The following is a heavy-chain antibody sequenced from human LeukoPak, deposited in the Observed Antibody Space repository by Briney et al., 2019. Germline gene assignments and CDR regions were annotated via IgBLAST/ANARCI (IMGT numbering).Heavy chain of an antibody. CDR2: IYYSGST. Sequence: SETLSLTCTVSGGSISSGDYYWSWIRQPPGKGLEWIGYIYYSGSTYYNPSLKSRVTISVDTSKNQFSLKLSSVTAADTAVYYCARSSLTAAKARDAFDIWGQGTMVTVSS. D-gene: IGHD2-2*01. J-gene: IGHJ3*02. V-gene: IGHV4-30-4*08. CDR1: GGSISSGDYY. CDR3: ARSSLTAAKARDAFDI.